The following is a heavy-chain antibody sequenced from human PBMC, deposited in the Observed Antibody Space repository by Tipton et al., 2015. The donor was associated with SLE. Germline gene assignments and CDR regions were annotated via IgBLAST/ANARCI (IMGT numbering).Heavy chain of an antibody. CDR2: IYYSGSS. J-gene: IGHJ4*02. V-gene: IGHV4-59*12. Sequence: TLSLTCTVSGGSIRSYYWRWLRQPPGKGLEWIGYIYYSGSSNYNPSLKSRVIISVYTSNSQFSLNLSSLTAADTAKYYCAGDSSGYFDVDYWGQGTVVTVSS. CDR1: GGSIRSYY. D-gene: IGHD3-22*01. CDR3: AGDSSGYFDVDY.